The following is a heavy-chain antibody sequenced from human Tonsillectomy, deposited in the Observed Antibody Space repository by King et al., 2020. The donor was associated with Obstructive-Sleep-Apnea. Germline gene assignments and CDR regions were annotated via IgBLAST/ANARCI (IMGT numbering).Heavy chain of an antibody. CDR3: ARGSVGDCSGGSCYYYYGMDV. CDR2: IIPIFGLV. J-gene: IGHJ6*02. V-gene: IGHV1-69*01. CDR1: GGTFSNYA. D-gene: IGHD2-15*01. Sequence: VQLVESGAEVKKPGSSVKVSCKTSGGTFSNYALSWVRQAPGQGLEWMGGIIPIFGLVNYAQRFQGRVTITADESTSTAYMELSSLRSEDTAVYYCARGSVGDCSGGSCYYYYGMDVWGQGTTVTVSS.